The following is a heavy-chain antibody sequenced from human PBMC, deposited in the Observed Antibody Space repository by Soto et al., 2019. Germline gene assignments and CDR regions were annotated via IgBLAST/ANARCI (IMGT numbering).Heavy chain of an antibody. V-gene: IGHV1-18*01. J-gene: IGHJ4*02. D-gene: IGHD1-1*01. CDR1: GYTFTTYG. CDR3: ARGRYGDY. Sequence: QVHLVQSGAEVKKPGASVKVSCKGSGYTFTTYGITWVRQAPGQGLEWMGWFSANNGNKNYAQKLQGRVTVTRDTSTSTAYMELRSLRSDDTALYYGARGRYGDYWGQGALVTVSS. CDR2: FSANNGNK.